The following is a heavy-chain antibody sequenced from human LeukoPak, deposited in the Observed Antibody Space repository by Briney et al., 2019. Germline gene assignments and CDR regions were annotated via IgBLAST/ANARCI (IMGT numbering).Heavy chain of an antibody. D-gene: IGHD3-16*02. V-gene: IGHV3-53*01. Sequence: GGSLRLSCAASGFTVSSNYMSWVRQAPGKGLEWVSVIYSGGSTYYADSVKGRFTISRDNSKNTLYLQMNSLRAEDTAVYYCAKDTSEYYDYVWGSYRGTPFDYWGQGTLVTVSS. J-gene: IGHJ4*02. CDR2: IYSGGST. CDR3: AKDTSEYYDYVWGSYRGTPFDY. CDR1: GFTVSSNY.